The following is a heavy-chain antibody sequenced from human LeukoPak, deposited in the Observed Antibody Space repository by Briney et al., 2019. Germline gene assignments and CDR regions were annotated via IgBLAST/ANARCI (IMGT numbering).Heavy chain of an antibody. CDR3: ARVNPLYGGNHFDL. CDR1: GGSISGYY. Sequence: SETLSLTCSVSGGSISGYYWTWIRQPPGKGLDWIGFVYYNGNTRYNPSLKSRVTISVDTSENHFSLNLTSVTAADTAVYYCARVNPLYGGNHFDLWGQGSPVTVSS. D-gene: IGHD4-23*01. CDR2: VYYNGNT. J-gene: IGHJ4*02. V-gene: IGHV4-59*01.